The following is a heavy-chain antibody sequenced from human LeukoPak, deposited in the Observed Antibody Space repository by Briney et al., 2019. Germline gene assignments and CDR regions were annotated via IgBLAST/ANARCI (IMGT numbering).Heavy chain of an antibody. CDR2: ISSSGSTI. CDR1: GFTFSSYE. Sequence: GSLRLSCAASGFTFSSYEMNWVRQAPGKGLEWVSYISSSGSTIYYADSVKGRFTISRDNAKNSLYLQMNSLRAEDTAVYYCARVSEGSWMDVWGQGTTVTVSS. V-gene: IGHV3-48*03. CDR3: ARVSEGSWMDV. J-gene: IGHJ6*02.